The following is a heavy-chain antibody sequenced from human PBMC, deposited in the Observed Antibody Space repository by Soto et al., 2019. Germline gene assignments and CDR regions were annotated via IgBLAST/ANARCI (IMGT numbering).Heavy chain of an antibody. V-gene: IGHV3-11*01. CDR1: GFILSDYY. Sequence: GGSLRLSCAASGFILSDYYMSWIRQAPGKGLDWVSYISVSGTSIYYADSVKGRFTVSRDNAKGSVYLQMNSLRAEDTAIYYCVRDGGPLSYYGLDVWGQGTTVTVSS. D-gene: IGHD3-16*01. J-gene: IGHJ6*02. CDR3: VRDGGPLSYYGLDV. CDR2: ISVSGTSI.